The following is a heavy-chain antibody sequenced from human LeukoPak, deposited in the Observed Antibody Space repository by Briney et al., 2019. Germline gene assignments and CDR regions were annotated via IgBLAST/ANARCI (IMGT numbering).Heavy chain of an antibody. CDR3: ARDSGYLLSYYYYGMDV. V-gene: IGHV1-69*13. CDR1: GGTFSSYA. D-gene: IGHD3-22*01. J-gene: IGHJ6*02. Sequence: GASVKVSCKASGGTFSSYAISRVRQAPGQGLEWMGGIIPIFGTANCAQKFQGRVTITADESTSTAYMELSSLRSEDTAVYYCARDSGYLLSYYYYGMDVWGQGTTVTVSS. CDR2: IIPIFGTA.